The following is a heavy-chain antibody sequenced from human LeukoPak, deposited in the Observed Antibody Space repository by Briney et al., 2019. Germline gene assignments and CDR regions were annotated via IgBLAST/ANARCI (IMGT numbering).Heavy chain of an antibody. D-gene: IGHD6-19*01. Sequence: PSETLSLTCAVYGGSFSGYYWSWIRQPPGKGLEWIGEINHSGINNYNPSLKSRVTISVDTSKNQFSLKLSSVTAADTAVYYCARGQWLVSLFDYWGQGTLVTVSS. V-gene: IGHV4-34*01. CDR1: GGSFSGYY. J-gene: IGHJ4*02. CDR3: ARGQWLVSLFDY. CDR2: INHSGIN.